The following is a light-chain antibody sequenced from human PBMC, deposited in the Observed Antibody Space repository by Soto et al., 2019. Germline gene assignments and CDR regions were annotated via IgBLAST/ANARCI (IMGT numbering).Light chain of an antibody. CDR3: AAWDDSLNAVV. CDR2: SNN. Sequence: QSVLTQPPSASXXXGQRVTISCSGSSSNIGSNTVNWYQQLPGTAPKLLIYSNNQRPSGVPDRFSGSKSGTSASLAISGLQSEDEADYYCAAWDDSLNAVVFGGGTKLTVL. V-gene: IGLV1-44*01. J-gene: IGLJ2*01. CDR1: SSNIGSNT.